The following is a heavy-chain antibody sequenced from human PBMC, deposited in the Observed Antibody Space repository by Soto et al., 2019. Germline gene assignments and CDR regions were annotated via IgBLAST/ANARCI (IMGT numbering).Heavy chain of an antibody. D-gene: IGHD3-3*01. CDR3: ARRDTSGFLRYFDN. Sequence: QMQLVQSGAEVKKPGSSVKVSCKASGGTLSSFINYPINWVRQAPGQGLEWMGGIVPNVGTVNYAQKVQGRVTITADKSTGTAYKELSSLRSEDTALYYCARRDTSGFLRYFDNWGQGTLVTVSS. CDR1: GGTLSSFINYP. CDR2: IVPNVGTV. V-gene: IGHV1-69*06. J-gene: IGHJ4*02.